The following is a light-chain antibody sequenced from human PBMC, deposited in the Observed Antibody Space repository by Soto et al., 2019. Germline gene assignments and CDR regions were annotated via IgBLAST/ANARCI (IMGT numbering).Light chain of an antibody. CDR3: QQRSNWPPIT. J-gene: IGKJ5*01. CDR1: QSVSSN. V-gene: IGKV3-15*01. CDR2: GAS. Sequence: ETEKARFPTTLSVSSGEKRNPSSEASQSVSSNLAWYQQKPGQAPRLLIYGASTRATGIPGRFSGSGSGTDFTLTINGLEPEDFAVYYCQQRSNWPPITFGQGTRLEI.